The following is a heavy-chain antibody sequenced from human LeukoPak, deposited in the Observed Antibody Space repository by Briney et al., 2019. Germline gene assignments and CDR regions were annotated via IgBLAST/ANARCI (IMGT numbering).Heavy chain of an antibody. CDR2: ISYDGSNK. J-gene: IGHJ4*02. CDR1: GFTFSSYA. D-gene: IGHD6-19*01. CDR3: ARGSGWFRFLDY. V-gene: IGHV3-30-3*01. Sequence: GGSLRLSCAASGFTFSSYAMHWVRQAPGKGLEWVAVISYDGSNKYYADSVKGRFTISRDNSKNTLYLQMNSLRAEDTAVYYCARGSGWFRFLDYWGQGTLVTVSS.